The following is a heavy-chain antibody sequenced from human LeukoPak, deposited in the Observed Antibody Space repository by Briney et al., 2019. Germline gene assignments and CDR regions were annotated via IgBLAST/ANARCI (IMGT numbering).Heavy chain of an antibody. CDR2: IYHSGST. V-gene: IGHV4-38-2*02. J-gene: IGHJ4*02. CDR3: ARHAAAGTEYDY. CDR1: GYSISSGYY. Sequence: SETLSLTCTVSGYSISSGYYWGWIWQPPGKGLEWIGSIYHSGSTYYSPSLKSRVTISVDTSKNQFSLKLSSVTAADTAVYYCARHAAAGTEYDYWGQGTLVTVSS. D-gene: IGHD6-13*01.